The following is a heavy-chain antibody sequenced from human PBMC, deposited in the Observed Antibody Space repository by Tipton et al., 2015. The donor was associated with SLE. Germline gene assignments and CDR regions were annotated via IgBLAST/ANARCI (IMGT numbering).Heavy chain of an antibody. Sequence: TLSLTCTVSGGSISSSSYYWGWIRQPPGKGLEWIGSIYYSGSTYYNPSLKSRVTISVDTSKNQFSLKLSSVTAADTAVYYCASYSSPWYFDYWGQGTLVTVSS. CDR1: GGSISSSSYY. J-gene: IGHJ4*02. CDR3: ASYSSPWYFDY. V-gene: IGHV4-39*07. CDR2: IYYSGST. D-gene: IGHD6-13*01.